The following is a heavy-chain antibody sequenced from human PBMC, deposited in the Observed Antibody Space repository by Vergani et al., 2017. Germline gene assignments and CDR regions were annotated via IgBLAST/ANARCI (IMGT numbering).Heavy chain of an antibody. CDR3: AKENTVAVATPRYYNGRDV. CDR1: GGSLSSPV. D-gene: IGHD6-19*01. Sequence: QVQLVQSGAEVKKPGASVKVSCKASGGSLSSPVITWVRQAPGQGLEWMGRHLPKFGTANYAQKFQGRVTITADESTSTSYLALSSLTSDDTAVYYCAKENTVAVATPRYYNGRDVWGQGTTVTVSS. CDR2: HLPKFGTA. J-gene: IGHJ6*02. V-gene: IGHV1-69*18.